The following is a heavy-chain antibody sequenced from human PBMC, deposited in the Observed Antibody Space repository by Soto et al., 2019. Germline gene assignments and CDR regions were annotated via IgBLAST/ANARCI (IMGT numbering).Heavy chain of an antibody. J-gene: IGHJ5*02. D-gene: IGHD3-10*01. V-gene: IGHV1-2*02. CDR3: ARVIRGAYYNSPLDT. Sequence: ASVKVSCKASGYTFTGYFMHWVRQAPGRGLEWMGWINLYSGGADYAQSFQGRVTMTRDTSISTVYMELSRLGFDDTAVYYCARVIRGAYYNSPLDTWGQGTVVTVSS. CDR1: GYTFTGYF. CDR2: INLYSGGA.